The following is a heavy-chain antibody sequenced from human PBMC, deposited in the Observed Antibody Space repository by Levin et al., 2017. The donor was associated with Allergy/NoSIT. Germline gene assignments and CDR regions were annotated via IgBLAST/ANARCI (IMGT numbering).Heavy chain of an antibody. CDR3: SRAEDY. J-gene: IGHJ4*02. Sequence: GESLKISCAASGFTFSTYWMSWVRQAPGKGLEWVANIKTDGSAKFYVDSVKGRFTISRDNAKNSLYLQMNSLRAEDTAVYHCSRAEDYWGQGTLVTVSS. CDR1: GFTFSTYW. V-gene: IGHV3-7*01. CDR2: IKTDGSAK.